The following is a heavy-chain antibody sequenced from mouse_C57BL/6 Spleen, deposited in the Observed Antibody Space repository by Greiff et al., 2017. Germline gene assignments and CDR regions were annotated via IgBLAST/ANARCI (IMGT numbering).Heavy chain of an antibody. CDR1: GYAFSSYW. CDR2: IYPGDGDT. J-gene: IGHJ3*01. V-gene: IGHV1-80*01. D-gene: IGHD1-1*01. CDR3: ARAPDYYGSSYGWFAY. Sequence: VQLQQSGAELVKPGASVKISCKASGYAFSSYWMNWVKQRPGKGLEWIGQIYPGDGDTNYNGKFKGKATLTADQSSSTAYMQLSSLTSEDSAVYFCARAPDYYGSSYGWFAYWGQGALVTVSA.